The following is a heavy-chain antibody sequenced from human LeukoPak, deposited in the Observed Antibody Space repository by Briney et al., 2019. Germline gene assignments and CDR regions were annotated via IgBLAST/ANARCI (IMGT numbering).Heavy chain of an antibody. CDR2: ISYDGSNK. J-gene: IGHJ4*02. Sequence: GGSLRLSCAASGFTFSSYGMHWVRQAPGKGLEWVAVISYDGSNKYYADSVKGRFTISRDNSKNTLYLQMNSLRAEDTAVYYCAKDAKWGLQYYFDYWGQGTLVTVSS. CDR3: AKDAKWGLQYYFDY. V-gene: IGHV3-30*18. D-gene: IGHD1-26*01. CDR1: GFTFSSYG.